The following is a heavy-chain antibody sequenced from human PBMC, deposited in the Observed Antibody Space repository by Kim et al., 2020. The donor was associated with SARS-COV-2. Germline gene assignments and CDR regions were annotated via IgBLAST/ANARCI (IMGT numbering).Heavy chain of an antibody. J-gene: IGHJ4*02. CDR3: TRGNDYGDLYYFDY. V-gene: IGHV3-49*03. D-gene: IGHD4-17*01. CDR2: IRSKAYGGPK. Sequence: GGSLRLSCTASGFTFGDYAMSWFRQAPGKGLEWVGFIRSKAYGGPKEDAASVKGRFTISRDDSKSIAYLQMNSLKNEDTAVYYCTRGNDYGDLYYFDYSGPATLVTVSS. CDR1: GFTFGDYA.